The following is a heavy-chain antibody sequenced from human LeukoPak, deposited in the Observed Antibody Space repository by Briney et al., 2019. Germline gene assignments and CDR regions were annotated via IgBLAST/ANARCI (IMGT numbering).Heavy chain of an antibody. CDR2: INHSGST. CDR3: ARYGAYYDILTGRFDY. D-gene: IGHD3-9*01. J-gene: IGHJ4*02. V-gene: IGHV4-34*01. CDR1: GGSFSGYY. Sequence: SETLSLTCAVHGGSFSGYYWSWIRQPPGKGLEWIGEINHSGSTNYNPSLKSRVTISVDTSKNQFSLKLSSVTAADTAVYYCARYGAYYDILTGRFDYWGQGTLVTVSS.